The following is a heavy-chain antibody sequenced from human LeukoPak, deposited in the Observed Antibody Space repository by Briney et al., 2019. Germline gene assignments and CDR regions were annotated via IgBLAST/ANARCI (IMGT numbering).Heavy chain of an antibody. V-gene: IGHV4-4*02. Sequence: PSETLSLTCAVSGGSISSNNWWSWVRQPPGKGLEWIGDIYHSGSTNYSSSLKSRVTISVDKSKNQFSLKLSSLTAADTAVYYCARASSDFDYWGQGTLVTVSS. J-gene: IGHJ4*02. CDR2: IYHSGST. CDR1: GGSISSNNW. CDR3: ARASSDFDY.